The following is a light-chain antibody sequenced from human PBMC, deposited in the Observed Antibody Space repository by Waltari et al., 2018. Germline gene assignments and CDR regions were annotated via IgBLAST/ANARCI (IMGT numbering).Light chain of an antibody. CDR2: DVS. J-gene: IGLJ3*02. CDR3: SSYTSSSTPWV. Sequence: QSALTQPASVSGSPGQSITISCTGTSSDVGGYNYVSWYQQHPGKAPKLIIYDVSQRPPGVAKRFSGSKSGNTASLTISGLQAEDEAHYHCSSYTSSSTPWVFGGGTTLTVL. V-gene: IGLV2-14*01. CDR1: SSDVGGYNY.